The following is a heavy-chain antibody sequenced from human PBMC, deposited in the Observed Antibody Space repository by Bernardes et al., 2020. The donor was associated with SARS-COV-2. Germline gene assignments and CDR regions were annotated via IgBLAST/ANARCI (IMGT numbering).Heavy chain of an antibody. J-gene: IGHJ5*02. CDR3: ARDLGYCNNGVCSP. CDR2: INPDGSST. CDR1: GFTFSSAW. D-gene: IGHD2-8*01. Sequence: GGSLRLSCAASGFTFSSAWFHWVRQAPGKGLAWVSRINPDGSSTNYADSVKGRFTIYRDNAKNMLFLQMSSLRAEDTAMYYCARDLGYCNNGVCSPWGQGTLVTVSS. V-gene: IGHV3-74*01.